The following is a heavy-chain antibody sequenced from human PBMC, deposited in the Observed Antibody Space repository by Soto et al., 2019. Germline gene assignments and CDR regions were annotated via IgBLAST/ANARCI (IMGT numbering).Heavy chain of an antibody. CDR2: IYYSGST. J-gene: IGHJ3*02. CDR3: ARQLEGSHAFDI. D-gene: IGHD6-13*01. Sequence: SETLSLTCTVSGGSISSSSYYWGWIRQPPGKGLEWIGSIYYSGSTYYNPSLKSRVTISVDTSKNQFSLKLSSVTAADTAVYYCARQLEGSHAFDIWGQGTMVTVSS. CDR1: GGSISSSSYY. V-gene: IGHV4-39*01.